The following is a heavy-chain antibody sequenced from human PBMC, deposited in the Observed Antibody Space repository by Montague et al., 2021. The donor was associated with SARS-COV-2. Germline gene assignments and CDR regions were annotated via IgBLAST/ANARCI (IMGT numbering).Heavy chain of an antibody. CDR2: ISGSGGST. Sequence: SLRLSCAASGFTFSSYAMSWVRQAPGKGLEWVSAISGSGGSTYYXDSVKGRFTISRDNSKNTLYLQMNSLRAEDTAVYYCAKAPQPHDYGDYFDYWGQGTLVTVSS. J-gene: IGHJ4*02. D-gene: IGHD4-17*01. V-gene: IGHV3-23*01. CDR3: AKAPQPHDYGDYFDY. CDR1: GFTFSSYA.